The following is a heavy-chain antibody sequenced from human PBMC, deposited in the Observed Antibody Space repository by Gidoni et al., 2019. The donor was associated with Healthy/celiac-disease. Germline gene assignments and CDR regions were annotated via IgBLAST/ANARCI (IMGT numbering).Heavy chain of an antibody. D-gene: IGHD3-22*01. CDR1: GFPFSSYR. J-gene: IGHJ4*02. Sequence: EVQLVESGGGLVQPGGSLRLSCAASGFPFSSYRMNWVRQAPGKGLEWVSYISSSSSTIYYADSVKGRFTISRDNAKNSLYLQMNSLRDEDTAVYYCARDLPDYYDSSGYYLRIDYWGQGTLVTVSS. CDR3: ARDLPDYYDSSGYYLRIDY. V-gene: IGHV3-48*02. CDR2: ISSSSSTI.